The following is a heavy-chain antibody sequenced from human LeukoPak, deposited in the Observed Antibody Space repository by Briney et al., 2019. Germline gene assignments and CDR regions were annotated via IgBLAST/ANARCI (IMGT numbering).Heavy chain of an antibody. Sequence: SETASLTCTVSDYSISSGYYWGGIRQPPGKGLEWIGSIYHSGSTNYNPSLKSRVTISVDTSKNQFSLKLSSVTAADTAVYYCARGRRGYYYYYYYMDVWGKGTTVTVSS. V-gene: IGHV4-38-2*02. D-gene: IGHD3-16*01. J-gene: IGHJ6*03. CDR1: DYSISSGYY. CDR3: ARGRRGYYYYYYYMDV. CDR2: IYHSGST.